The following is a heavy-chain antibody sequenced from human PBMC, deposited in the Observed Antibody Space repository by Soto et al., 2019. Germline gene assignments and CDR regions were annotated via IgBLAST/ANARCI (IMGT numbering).Heavy chain of an antibody. D-gene: IGHD2-2*01. CDR3: ARDRCSSTSCYEYFDY. V-gene: IGHV3-33*01. J-gene: IGHJ4*02. CDR1: GFTFSSYG. Sequence: GGSLRLSCAASGFTFSSYGMHWVRQAPGKGLEWVAVIWYDGSNKYYADSVKGRFTISRDNSKNTLYLQMNSLRAEDTAVYYCARDRCSSTSCYEYFDYWGQGTLVTVSS. CDR2: IWYDGSNK.